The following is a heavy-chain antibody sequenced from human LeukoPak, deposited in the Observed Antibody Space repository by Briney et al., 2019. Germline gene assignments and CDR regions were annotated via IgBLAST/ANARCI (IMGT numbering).Heavy chain of an antibody. D-gene: IGHD6-13*01. CDR1: GYTFTGYY. CDR2: INPNSGGT. V-gene: IGHV1-2*02. Sequence: ASVKVSCKASGYTFTGYYMHWVRQAPGQGLEWMGWINPNSGGTKYAQKFQGRVTMTRDTSISTGEMELGRLRSDDTAVYYCARGEVSSWYDYFQHWGQGSLVTVSS. J-gene: IGHJ1*01. CDR3: ARGEVSSWYDYFQH.